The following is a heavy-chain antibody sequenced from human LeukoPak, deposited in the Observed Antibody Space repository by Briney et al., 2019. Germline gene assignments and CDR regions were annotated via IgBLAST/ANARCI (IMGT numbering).Heavy chain of an antibody. CDR3: AREPADGQKSFDWIFAFDS. D-gene: IGHD3-9*01. V-gene: IGHV3-43*02. J-gene: IGHJ4*02. CDR1: GFTFDEYN. CDR2: ITGDHIST. Sequence: QTGGSPRLSCAASGFTFDEYNMHWVRQVPGKGLEWVALITGDHISTYYADSVEGRFTVSRDNNENSLYLQMSSLRIEDSALYYCAREPADGQKSFDWIFAFDSWGQGTLITVSS.